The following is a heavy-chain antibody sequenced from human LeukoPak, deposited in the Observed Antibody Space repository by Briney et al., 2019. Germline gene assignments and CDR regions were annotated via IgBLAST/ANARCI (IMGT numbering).Heavy chain of an antibody. V-gene: IGHV1-69*04. J-gene: IGHJ4*02. Sequence: SVKVSCKASGGTFSSYAISWVRQAPGQGLEWMGRIIPILGIANYAQKFQGRVTITADKSTSTAYIELSSLRSEDTAVYYCARPYYYGSGGKQYYFDYWGQGTLVTVSS. D-gene: IGHD3-10*01. CDR1: GGTFSSYA. CDR3: ARPYYYGSGGKQYYFDY. CDR2: IIPILGIA.